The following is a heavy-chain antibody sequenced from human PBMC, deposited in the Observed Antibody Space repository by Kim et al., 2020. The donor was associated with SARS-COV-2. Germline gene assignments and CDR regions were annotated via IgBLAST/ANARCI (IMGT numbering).Heavy chain of an antibody. CDR2: INHSGST. J-gene: IGHJ4*02. CDR3: ARALSITMVRGVRYPYFDY. Sequence: SETLSLTCAVYGGSFSGYYWSWIRQPSGKGLEWIGEINHSGSTNYNPPLKSRVTISVDTSKNQFSLKLSSVTAADTAVYYCARALSITMVRGVRYPYFDYWGQGTLVTVSS. D-gene: IGHD3-10*01. V-gene: IGHV4-34*01. CDR1: GGSFSGYY.